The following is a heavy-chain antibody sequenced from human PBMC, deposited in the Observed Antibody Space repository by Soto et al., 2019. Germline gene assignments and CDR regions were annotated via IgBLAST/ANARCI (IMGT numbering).Heavy chain of an antibody. CDR1: GGTFGSDA. D-gene: IGHD3-22*01. CDR3: ARDRTDSGYYTNWLDP. CDR2: IIPIFGTT. J-gene: IGHJ5*02. V-gene: IGHV1-69*06. Sequence: ASVKVSCKASGGTFGSDAITWVRQAPGQGLEWVGRIIPIFGTTNYAQNLQGRVTISANKSTLTSYMELHSLTSDDTALYYCARDRTDSGYYTNWLDPWGQGTQVTVSS.